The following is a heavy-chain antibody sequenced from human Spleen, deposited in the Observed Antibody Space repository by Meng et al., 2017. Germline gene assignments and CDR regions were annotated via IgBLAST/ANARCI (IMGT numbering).Heavy chain of an antibody. CDR2: IRSNGAST. Sequence: GESLKISCAASGFTFSSYAMHWVRQAPGKALEYVSGIRSNGASTYYADSVKGRFTISRDNSKNTLYLQMNSLRAEDTAVYYCAKEVLPTSGWYLDYWGQGTLVTVSS. V-gene: IGHV3-64*04. CDR1: GFTFSSYA. J-gene: IGHJ4*02. D-gene: IGHD6-19*01. CDR3: AKEVLPTSGWYLDY.